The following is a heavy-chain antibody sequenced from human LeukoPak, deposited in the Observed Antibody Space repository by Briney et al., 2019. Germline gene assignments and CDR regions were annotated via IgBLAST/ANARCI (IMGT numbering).Heavy chain of an antibody. Sequence: PSETLSLTCTVSGGSISSYYWSWIRQPPGKGLEWIGYIYYSGSTNYNPSLKSRVTISVDTSKNQFSLKLSPVTAADTAVYYCARREYYFDYWGQGTLVTVSS. CDR1: GGSISSYY. CDR2: IYYSGST. D-gene: IGHD3-10*01. CDR3: ARREYYFDY. J-gene: IGHJ4*02. V-gene: IGHV4-59*08.